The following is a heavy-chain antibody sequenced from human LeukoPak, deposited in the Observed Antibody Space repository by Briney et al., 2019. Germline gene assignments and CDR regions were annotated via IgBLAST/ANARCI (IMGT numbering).Heavy chain of an antibody. J-gene: IGHJ1*01. CDR3: ARHWYSSSWEAYFQH. CDR2: IYHSGST. CDR1: GYSISSGYY. D-gene: IGHD6-13*01. Sequence: SETLSLTCTVSGYSISSGYYWGWIRQPPGKGLEWIGSIYHSGSTYYNPSLKSRVTISVDTSKNQFSLKLSSVTAADTAVYYCARHWYSSSWEAYFQHWGQGTLVTVSS. V-gene: IGHV4-38-2*02.